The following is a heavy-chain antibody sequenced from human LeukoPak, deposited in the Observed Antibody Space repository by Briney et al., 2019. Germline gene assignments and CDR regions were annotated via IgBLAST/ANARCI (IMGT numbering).Heavy chain of an antibody. V-gene: IGHV3-23*01. J-gene: IGHJ4*02. CDR3: AKDTGSGYDYFSYYFDY. D-gene: IGHD5-12*01. Sequence: GGSLRLSCAASGFTFSTYAMSWVRQAPGKGLEWVSEISGSGDRTYYADSVKGRFTISRDNSKDTLYLQMNSLRAEDTAVYYCAKDTGSGYDYFSYYFDYWGQGTLVTVSS. CDR1: GFTFSTYA. CDR2: ISGSGDRT.